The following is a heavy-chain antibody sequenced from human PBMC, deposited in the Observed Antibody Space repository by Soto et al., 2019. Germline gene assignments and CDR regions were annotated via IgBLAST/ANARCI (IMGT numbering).Heavy chain of an antibody. CDR1: GYTFTGYY. D-gene: IGHD3-22*01. J-gene: IGHJ6*02. V-gene: IGHV1-2*04. Sequence: PSVKVSCKASGYTFTGYYMHWVRQAPGQGLEWMGWINPNSGGTNYAQKFQGWVTMTRDTSISTAYMELSRLRSDDTAVYYCARDGWGYYYDSSGYYPYGMDVWGQGTTVTVSS. CDR3: ARDGWGYYYDSSGYYPYGMDV. CDR2: INPNSGGT.